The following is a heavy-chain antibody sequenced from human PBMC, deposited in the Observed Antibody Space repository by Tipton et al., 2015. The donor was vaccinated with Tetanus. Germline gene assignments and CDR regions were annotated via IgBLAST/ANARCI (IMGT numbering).Heavy chain of an antibody. CDR2: ILSDGNNE. CDR3: ARAYHYGDDY. V-gene: IGHV3-30-3*01. CDR1: GFTFSNYA. Sequence: SLRLSCATSGFTFSNYAMLWARQAPGKGLGWVAVILSDGNNEHYADSVKGRFTISRDNSKNTLYLQMNSLRFEDTSVYYCARAYHYGDDYWGQGTLVTVSS. J-gene: IGHJ4*02. D-gene: IGHD4-17*01.